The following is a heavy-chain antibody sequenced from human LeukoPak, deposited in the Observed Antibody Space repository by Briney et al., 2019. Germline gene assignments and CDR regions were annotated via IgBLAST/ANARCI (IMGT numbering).Heavy chain of an antibody. CDR2: ISGGHYPT. CDR3: AKVQLVLDY. J-gene: IGHJ4*02. V-gene: IGHV3-23*01. CDR1: GFSFSSFA. Sequence: GGSLRLSCAASGFSFSSFAMTWVRQAPGKGLEWVSSISGGHYPTYNTDSVKGRFTISRDNSKNTLYLQMNSLRADDTAVYYCAKVQLVLDYWGQGTLVTVSS. D-gene: IGHD6-13*01.